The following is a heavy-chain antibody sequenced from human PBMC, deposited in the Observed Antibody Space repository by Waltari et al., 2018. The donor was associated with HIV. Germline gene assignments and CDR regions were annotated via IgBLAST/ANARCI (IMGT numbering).Heavy chain of an antibody. CDR3: ARDDLIVRRPFGI. V-gene: IGHV3-48*03. CDR1: GFAFYPYE. CDR2: ISSNGGAI. D-gene: IGHD3-16*02. Sequence: VQLVESGGELVQIGGSLRPSCAGSGFAFYPYEMNWVRQAPGKGLEWIAYISSNGGAIHYADSVRGRFTISRDNAKSSLYLQMNSLRGEDTAIYYCARDDLIVRRPFGIWGQGTMVTV. J-gene: IGHJ3*02.